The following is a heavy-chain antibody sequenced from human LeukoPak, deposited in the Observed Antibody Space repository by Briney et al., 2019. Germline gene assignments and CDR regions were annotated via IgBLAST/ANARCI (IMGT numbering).Heavy chain of an antibody. CDR1: VGSLCGYY. V-gene: IGHV4-34*01. Sequence: PSESLSLTRAVYVGSLCGYYGSWVPQPPGKGLEWVVDINHSGSNNYSPSLKSRVTISVDASKNQFSLKLSSVTAADTAVYYCARTYAEQWRITPLYAFDIWGEGTMVAVSS. D-gene: IGHD2-8*01. CDR3: ARTYAEQWRITPLYAFDI. CDR2: INHSGSN. J-gene: IGHJ3*02.